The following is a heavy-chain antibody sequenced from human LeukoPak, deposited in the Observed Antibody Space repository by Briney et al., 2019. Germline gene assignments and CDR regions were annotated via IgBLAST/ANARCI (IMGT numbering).Heavy chain of an antibody. J-gene: IGHJ4*02. D-gene: IGHD3-22*01. CDR3: ERDKGDYDTSGSLFVF. CDR2: IKQDGSEK. CDR1: GFTFSRYW. Sequence: PGGSLRLSCAASGFTFSRYWMSWVRQAPRKGLEWVANIKQDGSEKYYVDSVKGRFTISRDNARNSLFLQMNSLRAEDTAVYYCERDKGDYDTSGSLFVFGGQGTLVTVSS. V-gene: IGHV3-7*03.